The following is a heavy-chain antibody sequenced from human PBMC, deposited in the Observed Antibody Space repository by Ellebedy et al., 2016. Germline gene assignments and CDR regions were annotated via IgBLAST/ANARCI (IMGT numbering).Heavy chain of an antibody. Sequence: GESLKISCKASGYSFINYWIGWVRQMPGKGLEWMGIIYPGDSDTRYSPSFQGQVTISADKSISTAYLQWSSLKASDTAMYYCARQNDLWQWLSYGMDVWGQGTTVTVSS. CDR3: ARQNDLWQWLSYGMDV. J-gene: IGHJ6*02. D-gene: IGHD6-19*01. CDR2: IYPGDSDT. V-gene: IGHV5-51*01. CDR1: GYSFINYW.